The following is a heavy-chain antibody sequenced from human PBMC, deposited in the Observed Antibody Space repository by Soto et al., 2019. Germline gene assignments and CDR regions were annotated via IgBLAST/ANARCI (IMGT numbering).Heavy chain of an antibody. D-gene: IGHD6-6*01. CDR3: AKEAARPGPCDS. CDR2: ITGGATNA. V-gene: IGHV3-23*01. CDR1: GFTFSSYP. J-gene: IGHJ4*02. Sequence: EVQLLESGGGLVQPGGSLRLSCEASGFTFSSYPMSWVRQAPGKRLEWISGITGGATNAYYADSAKGRITISRDNSKNTLYLQLNSLRAEETAVYYCAKEAARPGPCDSWGQGTLVTVSS.